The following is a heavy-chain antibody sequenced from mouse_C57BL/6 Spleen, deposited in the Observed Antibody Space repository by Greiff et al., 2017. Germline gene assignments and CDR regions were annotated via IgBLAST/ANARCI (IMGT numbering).Heavy chain of an antibody. Sequence: QVQLQQPGAELVKPGASVKLSCKASGYTFTSYWMHWVKQRPGQGLEWIGMIHPTSGSTNYNEKFKSKATLTVDKSSSTAYMQHSSLTSEDSAVXYCARSLYDYDFDYWGQGTTLTVSS. D-gene: IGHD2-4*01. CDR3: ARSLYDYDFDY. CDR1: GYTFTSYW. J-gene: IGHJ2*01. V-gene: IGHV1-64*01. CDR2: IHPTSGST.